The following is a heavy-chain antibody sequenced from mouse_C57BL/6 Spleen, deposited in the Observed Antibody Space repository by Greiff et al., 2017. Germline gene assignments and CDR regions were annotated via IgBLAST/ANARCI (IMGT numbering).Heavy chain of an antibody. V-gene: IGHV1-82*01. CDR2: IYPGDGDT. Sequence: VQRVESGPELVKPGASVKISCKASGYAFSSSWMNWVKQRPGKGLEWIGRIYPGDGDTNYNGKFKGKATLTADKSSSTAYMQLSSLTSEDSAVYFCARKGGSNYDAMDYWGQGTSVTVSS. CDR1: GYAFSSSW. D-gene: IGHD2-5*01. CDR3: ARKGGSNYDAMDY. J-gene: IGHJ4*01.